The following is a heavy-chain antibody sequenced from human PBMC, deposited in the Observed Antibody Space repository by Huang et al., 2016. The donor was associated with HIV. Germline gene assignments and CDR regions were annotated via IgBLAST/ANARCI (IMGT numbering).Heavy chain of an antibody. CDR1: GGTVSSFS. CDR2: VLPLHDTT. CDR3: ARGVGNSNRGFDI. Sequence: QVQLVQSGAEMKKSGSSVKVSCKASGGTVSSFSFTWVRQALGHGLEWRGGVLPLHDTTCLAQKFRGRVTLTADESTNTAFMELSGLTSQDTAVYYCARGVGNSNRGFDIWGQGTLVTVS. V-gene: IGHV1-69*13. J-gene: IGHJ4*02. D-gene: IGHD5-18*01.